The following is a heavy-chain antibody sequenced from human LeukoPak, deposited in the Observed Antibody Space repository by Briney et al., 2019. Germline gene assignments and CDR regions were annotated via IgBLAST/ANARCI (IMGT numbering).Heavy chain of an antibody. CDR2: IYSGGST. D-gene: IGHD3-10*01. CDR1: GFTVSSND. J-gene: IGHJ6*02. Sequence: GGSLRLSCAASGFTVSSNDMSWVRQAPGKGLEWVSVIYSGGSTFYADSVKGRFTISRDNSKNTLYLQMNCLRAEDTAVYYCARDPNYYGSANFALDVWGQGTTVTVSS. V-gene: IGHV3-53*01. CDR3: ARDPNYYGSANFALDV.